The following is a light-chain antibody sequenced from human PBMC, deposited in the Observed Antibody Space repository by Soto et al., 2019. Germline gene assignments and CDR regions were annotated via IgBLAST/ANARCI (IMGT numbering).Light chain of an antibody. V-gene: IGLV6-57*01. CDR1: SGNIASNY. J-gene: IGLJ2*01. CDR3: QSYDVYSVV. Sequence: NFMLTQPHSVSGSLGKTVTISCTRRSGNIASNYVQWYQQRPGSSPTPLIYQDDQRASGVPDRFSGSMDTSSNSASLTISGLKTEEEADDYCQSYDVYSVVFGGRTKLTVL. CDR2: QDD.